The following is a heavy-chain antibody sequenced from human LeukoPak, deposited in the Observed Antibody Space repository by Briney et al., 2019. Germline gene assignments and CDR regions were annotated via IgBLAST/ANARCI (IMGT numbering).Heavy chain of an antibody. Sequence: SQTLSLTCAISGDSVSTNSVAWNWIRQSPSRGLEWLGRTSYRSKWYNDYAVSVKSRITITPDTSKNQFYLQLNSVTPEDTAVYYCAREAEITRFDYWGQGTLVTVSS. CDR2: TSYRSKWYN. CDR1: GDSVSTNSVA. J-gene: IGHJ4*02. CDR3: AREAEITRFDY. D-gene: IGHD5-24*01. V-gene: IGHV6-1*01.